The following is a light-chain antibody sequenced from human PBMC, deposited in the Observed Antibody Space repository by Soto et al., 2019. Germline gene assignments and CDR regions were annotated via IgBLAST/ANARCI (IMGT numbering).Light chain of an antibody. J-gene: IGKJ3*01. CDR2: GAS. Sequence: EIVLTQSPGTLSLSPGERATLSCRASQSVASSFLAWYQQKPGQAPRLLIYGASSRATGIPDRFSGSGSGTDFTLTITRLEPEDFAVYYYQQCATSPFTFGPGTTVDVK. V-gene: IGKV3-20*01. CDR1: QSVASSF. CDR3: QQCATSPFT.